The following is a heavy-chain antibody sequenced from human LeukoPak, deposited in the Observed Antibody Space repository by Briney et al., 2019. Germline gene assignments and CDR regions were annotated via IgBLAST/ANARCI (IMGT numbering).Heavy chain of an antibody. CDR2: IYSGGST. Sequence: PGGSLRLSCAASGFAVSSNYMSWVRQAPGKGLEWVSVIYSGGSTYYADSVKGRFTISRHNSKNTLYLQMNSLRAEDTAVYYCARVAVAGNFDYWGQGTLVTVSS. J-gene: IGHJ4*02. D-gene: IGHD6-19*01. CDR1: GFAVSSNY. CDR3: ARVAVAGNFDY. V-gene: IGHV3-53*04.